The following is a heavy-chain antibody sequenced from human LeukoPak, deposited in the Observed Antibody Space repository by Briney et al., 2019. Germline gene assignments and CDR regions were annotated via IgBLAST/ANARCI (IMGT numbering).Heavy chain of an antibody. Sequence: GGSLRLSCTASGFTFKSYTIHWVRHAPGKGLEWVALISYDGSDKYKADSVKGRFTISRDNSKNTVYLQMNSLRVEDTAEYYCARGGAVIIDPSLGWFDPWGQGTLVTVSS. CDR3: ARGGAVIIDPSLGWFDP. CDR2: ISYDGSDK. D-gene: IGHD3-22*01. J-gene: IGHJ5*02. CDR1: GFTFKSYT. V-gene: IGHV3-30*04.